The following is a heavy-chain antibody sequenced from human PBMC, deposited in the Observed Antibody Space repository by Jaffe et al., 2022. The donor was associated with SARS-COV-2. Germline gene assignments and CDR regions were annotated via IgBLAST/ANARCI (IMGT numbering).Heavy chain of an antibody. CDR3: AKDLTVTYYYYYGMDV. V-gene: IGHV3-30*18. CDR1: GFTFSSYG. J-gene: IGHJ6*02. CDR2: ISYDGSNK. D-gene: IGHD4-4*01. Sequence: QVQLVESGGGVVQPGRSLRLSCAASGFTFSSYGMHWVRQAPGKGLEWVAVISYDGSNKYYADSVKGRFTISRDNSKNTLYLQMNSLRAEDTAVYYCAKDLTVTYYYYYGMDVWGQGTTVTVSS.